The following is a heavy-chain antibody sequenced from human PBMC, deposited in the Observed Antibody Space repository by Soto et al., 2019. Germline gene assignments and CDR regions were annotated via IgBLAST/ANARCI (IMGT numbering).Heavy chain of an antibody. CDR3: GAVVTREVYYYYGMDV. CDR1: GGTFSSYA. CDR2: TIPIFGTA. D-gene: IGHD2-21*02. V-gene: IGHV1-69*01. Sequence: QVQLVQSGAEVKKPGSSVKVSCKASGGTFSSYAISWVRQAPGQGLEWMGGTIPIFGTANYAQKFQGRVTITADESTSTAYMELSSLRSEDTAVYYCGAVVTREVYYYYGMDVWGQGTTVTVSS. J-gene: IGHJ6*02.